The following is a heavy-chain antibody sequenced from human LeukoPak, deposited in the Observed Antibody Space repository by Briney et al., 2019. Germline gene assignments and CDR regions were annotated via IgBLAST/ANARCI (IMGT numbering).Heavy chain of an antibody. CDR1: GGSFSGYY. V-gene: IGHV4-34*01. CDR2: INHSGST. J-gene: IGHJ4*02. Sequence: SETLSLTCAVYGGSFSGYYWSWIRQPPGKGLEWIGEINHSGSTNYNPSLKSRVTISVDKSKNQFSLKLSSVTAADTAVYYCARVRITIFGVVITQFDYWGQGTLVTVSS. CDR3: ARVRITIFGVVITQFDY. D-gene: IGHD3-3*01.